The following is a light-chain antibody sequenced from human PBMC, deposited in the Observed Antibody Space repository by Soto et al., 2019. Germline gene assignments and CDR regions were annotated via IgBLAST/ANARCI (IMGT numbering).Light chain of an antibody. CDR3: QQANSFPLT. CDR1: QGITYW. V-gene: IGKV1-12*01. CDR2: AAS. J-gene: IGKJ5*01. Sequence: DIQMTQSPSSMSASLGDRVTITCRASQGITYWLAWYQQRPGRAPKCLIYAASILESWVPSRFTGSGSGTNFTLTINDLQPEDFATYFCQQANSFPLTFGQGTRLDLK.